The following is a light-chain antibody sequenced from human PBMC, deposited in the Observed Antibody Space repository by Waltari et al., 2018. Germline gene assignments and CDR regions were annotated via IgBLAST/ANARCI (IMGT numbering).Light chain of an antibody. J-gene: IGKJ4*01. CDR2: DAS. CDR3: QQFISYPRT. V-gene: IGKV1-8*01. CDR1: QSGTTW. Sequence: AIRITQSPSSLSASTGDRVTITCRASQSGTTWLAWYQQKAGKAPKLLIYDASIVQSGVPSRFSGGGSGTEFSLTISSLQPEDFATYYCQQFISYPRTFGGGTKVEIK.